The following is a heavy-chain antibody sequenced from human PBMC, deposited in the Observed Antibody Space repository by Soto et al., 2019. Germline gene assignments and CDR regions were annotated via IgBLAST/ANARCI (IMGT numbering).Heavy chain of an antibody. CDR1: GGSISSSSYY. Sequence: PSETLSLTCTVSGGSISSSSYYWGWIRQPPGKGLEWIGSIYYSGSTYYNPSLKSRVTISVDTSKNQFSLKLSSVTAADTAVYYCASHRGYSGYDASVWGKGTTVTVSS. CDR3: ASHRGYSGYDASV. J-gene: IGHJ6*04. V-gene: IGHV4-39*01. D-gene: IGHD5-12*01. CDR2: IYYSGST.